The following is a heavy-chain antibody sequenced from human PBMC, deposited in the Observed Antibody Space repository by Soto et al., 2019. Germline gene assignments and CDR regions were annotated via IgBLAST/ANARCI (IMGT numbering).Heavy chain of an antibody. CDR3: ARSITIFGVVSYYFYY. J-gene: IGHJ4*02. Sequence: ASVKVSCKASGYTFTGYYMHWVRQAPGQGLEWMGWINPNSGGTNYAQKFQGWVTMTRDTSISTAYMELSRLRSDDTAVYYCARSITIFGVVSYYFYYWGQGTLVTVSS. D-gene: IGHD3-3*01. CDR1: GYTFTGYY. CDR2: INPNSGGT. V-gene: IGHV1-2*04.